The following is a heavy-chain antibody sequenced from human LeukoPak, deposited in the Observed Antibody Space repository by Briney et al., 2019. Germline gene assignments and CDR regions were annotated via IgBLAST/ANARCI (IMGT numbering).Heavy chain of an antibody. V-gene: IGHV3-30*18. D-gene: IGHD6-13*01. Sequence: GGSLRLSCAASGFTFTTYGLHWVRQAPGKGLEWVAAIASNGGSEYYADSVKGRFTISRDNSKNTLFLQMNSLRPNDTAVYYCAKRGHYSINWYHYFDYWGQGTLVTVSS. J-gene: IGHJ4*02. CDR3: AKRGHYSINWYHYFDY. CDR2: IASNGGSE. CDR1: GFTFTTYG.